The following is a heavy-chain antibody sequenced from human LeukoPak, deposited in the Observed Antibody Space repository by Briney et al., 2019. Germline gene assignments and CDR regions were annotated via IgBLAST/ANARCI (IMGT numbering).Heavy chain of an antibody. CDR1: GYTFTGYY. CDR3: ARVDAELLPTRELDY. V-gene: IGHV1-2*02. CDR2: INPNSGGT. J-gene: IGHJ4*02. Sequence: ASVKVSCKASGYTFTGYYMHWVRQAPGQGLEWMGWINPNSGGTNYAQKFQGRVTMTRDTSISTAYMELSRLRSDDTAVYYCARVDAELLPTRELDYWGQGTLVTVSS. D-gene: IGHD1-14*01.